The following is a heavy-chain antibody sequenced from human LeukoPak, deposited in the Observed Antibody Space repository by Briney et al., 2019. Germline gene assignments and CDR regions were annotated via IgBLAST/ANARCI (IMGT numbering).Heavy chain of an antibody. J-gene: IGHJ4*02. CDR1: GYTLTELS. Sequence: ASVKVSCKVSGYTLTELSMHWVRQAPGKGLEWMGGFDPEDGETIYAQKFQGRVTMTEDTSTDTAYMELSSLRSEDTAVYDCATSSRRGFGFDYWGQGTLVTVSS. V-gene: IGHV1-24*01. CDR2: FDPEDGET. CDR3: ATSSRRGFGFDY. D-gene: IGHD3-16*01.